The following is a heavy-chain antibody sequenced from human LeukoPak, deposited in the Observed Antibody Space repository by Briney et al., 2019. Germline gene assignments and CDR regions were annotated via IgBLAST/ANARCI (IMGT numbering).Heavy chain of an antibody. CDR1: GFPFSSYS. Sequence: KPGGSLRLSCAASGFPFSSYSMNWVRQAPGKGLQWVSWISSSSNYIYYADSLKGRFTISRDNAKNSLYLQMNSLRDEDTAVYYCAVNYYDDSGYYYYALDVWGQGTTVTVSS. CDR2: ISSSSNYI. D-gene: IGHD3-22*01. V-gene: IGHV3-21*01. CDR3: AVNYYDDSGYYYYALDV. J-gene: IGHJ6*02.